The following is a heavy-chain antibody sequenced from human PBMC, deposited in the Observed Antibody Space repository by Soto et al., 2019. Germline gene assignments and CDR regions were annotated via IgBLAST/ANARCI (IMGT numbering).Heavy chain of an antibody. D-gene: IGHD6-25*01. V-gene: IGHV4-34*01. Sequence: SETLPLTCAVYGGSFSGYYWSWIRQPPGKGLEWLGEINHSGSTNYNPSLKSRVTISVDTSKNQFSLKLSSVTAADTAVYYCARDGGYQGRYGMDVWGQGTTVTVSS. CDR1: GGSFSGYY. J-gene: IGHJ6*02. CDR3: ARDGGYQGRYGMDV. CDR2: INHSGST.